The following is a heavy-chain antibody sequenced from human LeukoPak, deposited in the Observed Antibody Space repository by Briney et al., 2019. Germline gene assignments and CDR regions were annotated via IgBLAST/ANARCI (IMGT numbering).Heavy chain of an antibody. J-gene: IGHJ4*02. Sequence: ASVKVSCKASGYTFTGYYMHWVRQAPGQGLEWMGWINPNSGGTNYAQKFQGRVTMTRDTSIGTAYMELSRLRSDDTAVYYCARDDSVVQLGTFDYWGQGTLVTVSS. CDR1: GYTFTGYY. D-gene: IGHD1-1*01. V-gene: IGHV1-2*02. CDR3: ARDDSVVQLGTFDY. CDR2: INPNSGGT.